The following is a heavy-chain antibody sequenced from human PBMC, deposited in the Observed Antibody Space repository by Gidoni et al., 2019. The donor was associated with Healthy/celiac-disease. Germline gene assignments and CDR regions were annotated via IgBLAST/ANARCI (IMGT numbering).Heavy chain of an antibody. D-gene: IGHD3-22*01. V-gene: IGHV4-39*01. CDR2: IYYSVST. CDR1: GGSISSSSYY. J-gene: IGHJ3*02. Sequence: QLQLQESGPGLVKPSETLSLTCTVSGGSISSSSYYWGWIRQPPGKGLEWIGSIYYSVSTYYHPSLKSRVTISVDTSKNQFSLKLSSVTAADTAVYYCASSRQTPMNDSSGYPGNDAFDIWGQGTMVTVSS. CDR3: ASSRQTPMNDSSGYPGNDAFDI.